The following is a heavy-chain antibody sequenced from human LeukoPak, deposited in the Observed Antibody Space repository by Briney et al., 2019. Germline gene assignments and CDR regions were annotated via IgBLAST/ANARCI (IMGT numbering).Heavy chain of an antibody. V-gene: IGHV3-53*01. CDR2: IYSGGST. D-gene: IGHD3-3*01. CDR1: GFTVRSNY. J-gene: IGHJ4*02. CDR3: ANLGTIFGVGLDY. Sequence: GSLRLSCAASGFTVRSNYMSWVRQAPGKGLEWVSVIYSGGSTYYADSVKGRFTISRDISKNTLYLQMSSLRAEDTAVYYCANLGTIFGVGLDYWGQGTLVTVSS.